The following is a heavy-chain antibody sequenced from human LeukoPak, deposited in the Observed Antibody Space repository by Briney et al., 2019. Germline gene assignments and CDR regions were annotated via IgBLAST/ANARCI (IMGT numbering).Heavy chain of an antibody. J-gene: IGHJ4*02. CDR1: GFTFRNYY. D-gene: IGHD2/OR15-2a*01. CDR2: IWYDGSNK. CDR3: AREGPRGNSQFDY. Sequence: GRSLRLSCAASGFTFRNYYMHWVRQAPGKGLEWVALIWYDGSNKYYADSVKGRLTISRDNSKNTLYLQMNSLRAEDTAVYYCAREGPRGNSQFDYWGQGTLVTVSS. V-gene: IGHV3-33*08.